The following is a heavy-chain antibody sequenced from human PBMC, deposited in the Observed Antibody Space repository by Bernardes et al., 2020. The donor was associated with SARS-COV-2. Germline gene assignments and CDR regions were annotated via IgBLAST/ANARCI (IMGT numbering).Heavy chain of an antibody. Sequence: SETLSLTCTVSGGSISSSSYHWGWIRQPPGKGLEWIGTIYYSGRTYYNPSLKSRVTISVDTSKNQFSLRLNSVTAADTAVYYCARRSIAMAGTPGYGMDVWGQGTTVTVSS. V-gene: IGHV4-39*01. J-gene: IGHJ6*02. CDR2: IYYSGRT. CDR3: ARRSIAMAGTPGYGMDV. D-gene: IGHD6-19*01. CDR1: GGSISSSSYH.